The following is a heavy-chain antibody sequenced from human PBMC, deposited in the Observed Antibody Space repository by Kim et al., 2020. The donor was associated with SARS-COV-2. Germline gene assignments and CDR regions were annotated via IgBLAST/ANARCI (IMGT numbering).Heavy chain of an antibody. CDR1: GGSISSGGYY. D-gene: IGHD4-17*01. Sequence: SETLSLTCTVSGGSISSGGYYWSWIRQHPGKGLEWIGYIYYSGSTYYNPSLKSRVTISVDTSKNQFSLKLSSVTAADTAVYYCARGFTVTKGRYYYYGMDVWGQGTTVTVSS. V-gene: IGHV4-31*03. J-gene: IGHJ6*02. CDR2: IYYSGST. CDR3: ARGFTVTKGRYYYYGMDV.